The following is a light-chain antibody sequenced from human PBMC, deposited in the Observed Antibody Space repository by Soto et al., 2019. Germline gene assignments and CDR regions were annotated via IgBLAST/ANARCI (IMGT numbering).Light chain of an antibody. Sequence: EIVLTQSPATLSLSPGERATLSCRASQSVSSYLAWYQQKPGQAPRLLIYDASNRATGIPARFSGSGSGTDFTITISRLEPEDVAVYYCQQRSNWPPYTFGQGTKLEIK. CDR3: QQRSNWPPYT. V-gene: IGKV3-11*01. J-gene: IGKJ2*01. CDR1: QSVSSY. CDR2: DAS.